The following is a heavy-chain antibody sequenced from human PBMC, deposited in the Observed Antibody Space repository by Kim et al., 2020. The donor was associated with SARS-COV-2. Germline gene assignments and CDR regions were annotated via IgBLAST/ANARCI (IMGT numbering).Heavy chain of an antibody. J-gene: IGHJ3*02. D-gene: IGHD3-22*01. Sequence: ASVKVSCKASGYTFTSYGISWVRQAPGQGLEWMGWISAYNGNTNYAQKLQGRVTMTTDTSTSTAYMELRSLRSDDTAVYYCARGRNYYDSSGYYYNLDAFGIWGQGTMVTVSS. CDR1: GYTFTSYG. V-gene: IGHV1-18*01. CDR3: ARGRNYYDSSGYYYNLDAFGI. CDR2: ISAYNGNT.